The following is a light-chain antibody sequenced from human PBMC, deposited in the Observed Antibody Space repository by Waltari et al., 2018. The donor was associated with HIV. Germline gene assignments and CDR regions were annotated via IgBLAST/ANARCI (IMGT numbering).Light chain of an antibody. V-gene: IGKV1-5*03. CDR3: QQYYTYRT. CDR1: HNMTNS. Sequence: IQMTQSPSTLSASVGDIVTITCRATHNMTNSLAGYQVKPGNVPKRLIYRAASVATGVPSRFRGSGTGAAFTLTINSLQPDDFASYYCQQYYTYRTFGQGTKVEI. J-gene: IGKJ1*01. CDR2: RAA.